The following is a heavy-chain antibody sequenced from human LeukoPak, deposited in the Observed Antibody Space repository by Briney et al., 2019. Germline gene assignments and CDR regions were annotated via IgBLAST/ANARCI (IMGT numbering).Heavy chain of an antibody. CDR1: GFIFNNYA. D-gene: IGHD2-15*01. J-gene: IGHJ3*02. CDR2: ISWNSGSI. V-gene: IGHV3-9*01. CDR3: AKDNPTGRSRGSAWYAFDI. Sequence: QPGGSLRLSCAGSGFIFNNYAMHWVRQPPGKGLEWVSGISWNSGSIDYADSVKGRFTISRDNAKNSLYLQMNTLRTEDTALYYCAKDNPTGRSRGSAWYAFDIWGQGTMVTVSS.